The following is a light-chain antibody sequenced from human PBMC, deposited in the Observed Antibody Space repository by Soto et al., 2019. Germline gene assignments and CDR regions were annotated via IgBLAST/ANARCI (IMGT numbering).Light chain of an antibody. Sequence: QSALTQPASVSGSPGQSITISCTGTSSDVGGYNYVSWYQQHPGKAPKLMIYDVSNRPSGVSNRFSGSKSGNTASLTISGLQAEDWVVYDTATNASNTPPFYVVRTGTRVPV. CDR3: ATNASNTPPFYV. J-gene: IGLJ1*01. V-gene: IGLV2-14*01. CDR1: SSDVGGYNY. CDR2: DVS.